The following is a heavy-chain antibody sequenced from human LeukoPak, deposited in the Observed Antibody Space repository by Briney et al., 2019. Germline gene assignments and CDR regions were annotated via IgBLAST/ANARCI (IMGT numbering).Heavy chain of an antibody. J-gene: IGHJ4*02. CDR1: GGSFSGYY. V-gene: IGHV4-34*01. CDR2: INHSGST. Sequence: SETLSLTCAVYGGSFSGYYWSWIRQPPGKGLEWIGEINHSGSTNYNPSLKSRVTISVDTSKNQFSLKLSSVTAADTAVYYCARQSYYYDSSGYIDYWGQGTLVTVSS. CDR3: ARQSYYYDSSGYIDY. D-gene: IGHD3-22*01.